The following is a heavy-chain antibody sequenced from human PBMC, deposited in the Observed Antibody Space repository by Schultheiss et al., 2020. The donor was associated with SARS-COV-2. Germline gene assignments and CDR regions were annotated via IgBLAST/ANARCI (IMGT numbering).Heavy chain of an antibody. J-gene: IGHJ3*02. CDR3: AKDGYCSTTSCSAWGAFDI. V-gene: IGHV3-23*01. CDR1: GFSVSDHY. D-gene: IGHD2-2*01. CDR2: INNSGAST. Sequence: GGSLRLSCAASGFSVSDHYMNWVRQAPGKGLELVSGINNSGASTYYADSVKGRFTISRDNSKNTLYLQMSSLRVEDTALYYCAKDGYCSTTSCSAWGAFDIWGQGTMVTVAS.